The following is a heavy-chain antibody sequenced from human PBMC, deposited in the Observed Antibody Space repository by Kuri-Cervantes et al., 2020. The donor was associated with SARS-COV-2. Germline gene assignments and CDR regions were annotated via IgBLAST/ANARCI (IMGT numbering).Heavy chain of an antibody. D-gene: IGHD3-22*01. J-gene: IGHJ4*02. V-gene: IGHV3-66*03. Sequence: GGSLRLSCAASGFTVSSNYMSWVRQAPGKGLEWVSVIYSCGSTYYADSVKGRFTISRDNSKNTLYLQMNSLRAEDTAVYYCARADGITMIVETRPTDYWGQGTLVTVSS. CDR2: IYSCGST. CDR1: GFTVSSNY. CDR3: ARADGITMIVETRPTDY.